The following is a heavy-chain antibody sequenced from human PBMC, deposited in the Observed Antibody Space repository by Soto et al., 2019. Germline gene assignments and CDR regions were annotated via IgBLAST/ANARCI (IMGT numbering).Heavy chain of an antibody. V-gene: IGHV4-59*01. J-gene: IGHJ4*02. D-gene: IGHD6-13*01. CDR1: GGSISSYY. CDR3: ASSAEQQLPTHFDY. Sequence: SETLSLTCTVSGGSISSYYWSWIRQPPGKGLEWIGYIYYSGSTNYNPSLKSRVTISVDTSKNQFSLKLSSVTAADTAVYYCASSAEQQLPTHFDYWGQGTLVTVSS. CDR2: IYYSGST.